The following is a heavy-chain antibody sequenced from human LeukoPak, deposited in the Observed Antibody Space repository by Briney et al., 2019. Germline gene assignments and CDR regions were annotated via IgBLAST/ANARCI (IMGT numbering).Heavy chain of an antibody. Sequence: PSETLSLTCTVSGGSISSSSYYWGWIRQPPGKGLEWIGSIYYSGSIYYSPSLKSRVTISVDTSKNQFSLKLSSVTAADTAVYYCARWIVVVPAAVNWFDPWGQGTLVTVSS. V-gene: IGHV4-39*07. CDR3: ARWIVVVPAAVNWFDP. D-gene: IGHD2-2*01. CDR1: GGSISSSSYY. J-gene: IGHJ5*02. CDR2: IYYSGSI.